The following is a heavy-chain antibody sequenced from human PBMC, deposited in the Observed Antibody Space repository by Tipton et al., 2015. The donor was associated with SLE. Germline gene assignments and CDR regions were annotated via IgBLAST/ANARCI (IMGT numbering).Heavy chain of an antibody. D-gene: IGHD3-10*01. V-gene: IGHV3-21*01. CDR2: ISSSSSYI. J-gene: IGHJ3*02. CDR1: GGSISRHY. CDR3: ARGVLWFGELYAFDI. Sequence: LSLTCTVSGGSISRHYWNWLRQTPGKGLEWVSSISSSSSYIYYADSVKGRFTISRDNAKNSLYLQMNSLRAEDTAVYYCARGVLWFGELYAFDIWGQGTMVTVSS.